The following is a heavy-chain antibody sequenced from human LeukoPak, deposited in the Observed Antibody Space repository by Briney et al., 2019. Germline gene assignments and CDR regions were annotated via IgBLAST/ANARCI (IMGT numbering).Heavy chain of an antibody. CDR1: GRSFSGYY. D-gene: IGHD3-3*01. Sequence: PSETLSLTCAVYGRSFSGYYWSWISQPPGKGLEWIGEINHSGSTNYNPSLKSRVTISVDTSKNQFSLKLSSVTAADTAVYYCARGSLYYDFWSGYRSYNWFDPWGQGTLVTVSS. CDR3: ARGSLYYDFWSGYRSYNWFDP. J-gene: IGHJ5*02. V-gene: IGHV4-34*01. CDR2: INHSGST.